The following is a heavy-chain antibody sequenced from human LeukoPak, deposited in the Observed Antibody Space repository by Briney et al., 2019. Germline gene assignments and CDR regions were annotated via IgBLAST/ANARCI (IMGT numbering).Heavy chain of an antibody. V-gene: IGHV4-34*01. CDR3: VVRPGRAPWGRGAFDI. CDR1: GGSFSGYY. CDR2: INHSGST. D-gene: IGHD3-16*01. J-gene: IGHJ3*02. Sequence: MASETLSLTCAVYGGSFSGYYWSWIRQPPGKGLEWIGEINHSGSTNYNPSLKSRVTISVDTSKNQFSLKLSSVTAADTAVYYCVVRPGRAPWGRGAFDIWGQGTMVTVSS.